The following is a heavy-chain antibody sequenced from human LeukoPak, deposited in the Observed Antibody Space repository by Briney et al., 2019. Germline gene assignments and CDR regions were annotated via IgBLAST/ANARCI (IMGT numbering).Heavy chain of an antibody. CDR2: IYPGDSDT. CDR3: ARTAKDTAMVTFEGTYYYYYYMDV. CDR1: GYSFTSYW. D-gene: IGHD5-18*01. Sequence: GESLKISCKGSGYSFTSYWIGWVRPMPGKGLEWMGIIYPGDSDTRYSPPFQGQVTISADKSISTAYLQWSSLKASDTAMYYCARTAKDTAMVTFEGTYYYYYYMDVWGKGTTVTVSS. V-gene: IGHV5-51*01. J-gene: IGHJ6*03.